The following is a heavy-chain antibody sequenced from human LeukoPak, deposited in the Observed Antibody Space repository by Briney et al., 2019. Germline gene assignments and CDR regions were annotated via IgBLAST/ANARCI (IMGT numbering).Heavy chain of an antibody. Sequence: KPSETLSLTCTVSGGSISSSSYYWGWLRQPPGKGLEWIGSIYYSGSTYYNPSLKSRVTISVDTSKNQFSLKLSSVTAADTAVYYCARLPSSSWSYYFDYWGQGTLVTVSS. D-gene: IGHD6-13*01. J-gene: IGHJ4*02. CDR3: ARLPSSSWSYYFDY. CDR2: IYYSGST. CDR1: GGSISSSSYY. V-gene: IGHV4-39*01.